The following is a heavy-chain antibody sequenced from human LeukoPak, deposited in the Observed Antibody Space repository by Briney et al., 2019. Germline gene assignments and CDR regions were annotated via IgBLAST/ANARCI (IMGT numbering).Heavy chain of an antibody. Sequence: GGSLRLSCAASGFTFSDYYMSWIRQAPGKGLEWVSYISSSGSTIYYADSVKGRFTISRDNAKNSLYLQMNSLRAEDTAVYYCARDRLHYGEYEKTFDYWGQGTLVTVSS. CDR2: ISSSGSTI. D-gene: IGHD4-17*01. J-gene: IGHJ4*02. CDR3: ARDRLHYGEYEKTFDY. CDR1: GFTFSDYY. V-gene: IGHV3-11*04.